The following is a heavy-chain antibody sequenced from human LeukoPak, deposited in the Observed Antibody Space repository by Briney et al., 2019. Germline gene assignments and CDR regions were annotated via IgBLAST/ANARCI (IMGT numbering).Heavy chain of an antibody. CDR1: GGSFSGYY. CDR2: IYYSGST. V-gene: IGHV4-31*11. D-gene: IGHD3-10*01. J-gene: IGHJ4*02. Sequence: SETLSLTCAVYGGSFSGYYWSWIRQHPGKGLEWIGYIYYSGSTYYNPSLKSRVTISVDTSKNQFSLKLSSVTAADTAVYYCARDSSTRGGFDYWGQGTLVTVSS. CDR3: ARDSSTRGGFDY.